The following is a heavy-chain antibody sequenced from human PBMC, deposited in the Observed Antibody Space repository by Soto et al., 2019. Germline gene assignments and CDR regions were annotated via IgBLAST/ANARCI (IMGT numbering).Heavy chain of an antibody. J-gene: IGHJ3*02. CDR3: ATRGTRWYRDAFEM. Sequence: ASVKVSCKASGYTFTSYGISWVRQAPGQGLEWMGWISAYNGNTNYAQKLQGRVTMTTDTSTSTAYMELRSLRSDDTAVYYCATRGTRWYRDAFEMWGKGTRVTV. CDR2: ISAYNGNT. V-gene: IGHV1-18*01. D-gene: IGHD2-2*02. CDR1: GYTFTSYG.